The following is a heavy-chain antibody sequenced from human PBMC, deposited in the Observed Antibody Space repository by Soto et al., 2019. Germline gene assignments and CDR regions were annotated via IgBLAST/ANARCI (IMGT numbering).Heavy chain of an antibody. J-gene: IGHJ4*02. CDR1: GFTFSNAW. D-gene: IGHD6-19*01. Sequence: GSLRLSCAASGFTFSNAWMSWVRQAPGKGLEWVGRIKSKTDGGTTDYAAPVKGRFTISRDDSKNTLYLQMNSLKTEDTAVYYCTTVIAVAGTIPDYWGQGTLVTVSS. CDR3: TTVIAVAGTIPDY. CDR2: IKSKTDGGTT. V-gene: IGHV3-15*01.